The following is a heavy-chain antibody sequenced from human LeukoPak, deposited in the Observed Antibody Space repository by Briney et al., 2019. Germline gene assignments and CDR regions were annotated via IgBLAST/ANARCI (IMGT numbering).Heavy chain of an antibody. CDR3: ARVQEQWLVGDYYYYYMDV. CDR2: ISAYNGNT. D-gene: IGHD6-19*01. CDR1: GYTFTSYG. J-gene: IGHJ6*03. V-gene: IGHV1-18*01. Sequence: GASVKVSCKASGYTFTSYGISWVRQAPGQGLEWMGWISAYNGNTNYAQKLQGRVTMTTDTSTSTAYMELRSLRSDDTAVYYCARVQEQWLVGDYYYYYMDVWGKGTTVTVSS.